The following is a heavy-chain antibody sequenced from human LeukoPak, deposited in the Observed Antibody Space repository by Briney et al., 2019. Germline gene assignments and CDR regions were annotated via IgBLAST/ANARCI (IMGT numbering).Heavy chain of an antibody. J-gene: IGHJ4*02. CDR2: IKQDGNEK. Sequence: GGPLGLSCAASGFTFSSNGMTWFRQAPGKGLKGVASIKQDGNEKYYVDSVKGRFTISRDNARNSLYLQMSSLRADDTAVYYCARDGAFRIYDYWGQGTLVTVSS. CDR3: ARDGAFRIYDY. CDR1: GFTFSSNG. V-gene: IGHV3-7*01. D-gene: IGHD3-3*02.